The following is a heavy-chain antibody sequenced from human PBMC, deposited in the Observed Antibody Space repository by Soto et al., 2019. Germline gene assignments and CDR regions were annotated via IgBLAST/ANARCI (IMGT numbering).Heavy chain of an antibody. CDR3: AKAWGWFDP. CDR2: ISASGGTT. J-gene: IGHJ5*02. D-gene: IGHD3-16*01. Sequence: EVQLLESGGDLVHPGGSLSLSCAASGFTFTSYAMTWVRQAPEKGLEWVSSISASGGTTHYTDSVKGRFTISRDNSKNTLFLQMNSLRAEDTAVYYCAKAWGWFDPWGQGTLVTVSS. CDR1: GFTFTSYA. V-gene: IGHV3-23*01.